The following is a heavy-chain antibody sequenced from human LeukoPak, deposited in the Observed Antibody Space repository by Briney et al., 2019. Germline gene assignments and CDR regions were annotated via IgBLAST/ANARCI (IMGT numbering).Heavy chain of an antibody. D-gene: IGHD1-26*01. J-gene: IGHJ4*02. V-gene: IGHV1-69*06. Sequence: GSSVKVSCKASGGTFSSYAISWVRQAPGQGLEWMGGIIPIFGTANYAQKFQGRVTITADKSTSTAYMELSSLRSDDTAVYYCARDQGLRGSYFFGYWGQGTLVTVSS. CDR3: ARDQGLRGSYFFGY. CDR1: GGTFSSYA. CDR2: IIPIFGTA.